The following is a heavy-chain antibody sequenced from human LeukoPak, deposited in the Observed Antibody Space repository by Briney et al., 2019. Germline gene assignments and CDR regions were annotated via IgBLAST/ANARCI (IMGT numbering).Heavy chain of an antibody. CDR3: GRDYASSWTPLFNY. J-gene: IGHJ4*02. CDR2: LWSDGIKT. CDR1: GFTFTSYG. Sequence: GGSLRLSCATSGFTFTSYGMHWVRQAPGRGLEWVAALWSDGIKTSYADSVRGRFTISRDNSRHTLYLQMDSLRVEDTAVYYCGRDYASSWTPLFNYWGQGTLVTVSS. V-gene: IGHV3-33*01. D-gene: IGHD6-13*01.